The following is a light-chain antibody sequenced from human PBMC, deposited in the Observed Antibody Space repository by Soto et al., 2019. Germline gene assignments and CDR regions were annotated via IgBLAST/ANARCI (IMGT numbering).Light chain of an antibody. CDR2: STS. Sequence: DIQMTQSPSSLSASVGDRVTITCRASQNINNYLNWYQQKPGKAPNLLIYSTSNLQSGVPSRFSGSGSGTDFTLTISSLQPEDFASYYCRQSYSTPLTFGGGTKV. V-gene: IGKV1-39*01. J-gene: IGKJ4*01. CDR3: RQSYSTPLT. CDR1: QNINNY.